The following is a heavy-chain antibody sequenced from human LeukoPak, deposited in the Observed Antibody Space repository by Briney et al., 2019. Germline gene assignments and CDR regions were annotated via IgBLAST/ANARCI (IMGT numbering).Heavy chain of an antibody. D-gene: IGHD3-22*01. CDR1: GFSLSTSGVG. V-gene: IGHV2-5*02. CDR2: FYWDDDK. J-gene: IGHJ3*02. CDR3: AHSLANYYDSSGYYYGAFDI. Sequence: GPTLVNPTQTLTLTCTFSGFSLSTSGVGVGWIRQPPGKALEWLALFYWDDDKRYSPSLKSRLTITKDTSKNQVVLTMTNMDPVDTATYYCAHSLANYYDSSGYYYGAFDIWGQGTMVTVSS.